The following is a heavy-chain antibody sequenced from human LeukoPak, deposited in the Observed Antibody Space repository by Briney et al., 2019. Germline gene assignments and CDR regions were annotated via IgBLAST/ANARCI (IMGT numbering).Heavy chain of an antibody. CDR1: GGSISSYY. CDR2: IYYSGST. D-gene: IGHD3-3*01. Sequence: SETLSLTCTVSGGSISSYYWSWIRQPPGKGLEWIGYIYYSGSTNYNPSLKSRVTISVDTSKNQFSLKLSSVAAADTAVYYCASDDYDFWSGLYYMDVWGKGTTVTVSS. V-gene: IGHV4-59*01. CDR3: ASDDYDFWSGLYYMDV. J-gene: IGHJ6*03.